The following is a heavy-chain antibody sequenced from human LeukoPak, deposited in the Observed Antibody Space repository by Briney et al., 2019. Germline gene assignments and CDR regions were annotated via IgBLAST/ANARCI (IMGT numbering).Heavy chain of an antibody. J-gene: IGHJ4*02. CDR2: ISWNSGSI. CDR1: GFTFDDYA. Sequence: QTGGSLRLSCAASGFTFDDYAMHWVRQAPGKGLEWVSGISWNSGSIGYADSVKGRFTISRDNAKNSLYLQMNSLRAEDTALYYCARDLEAVAGTHSPNWGQGTLVTVSS. CDR3: ARDLEAVAGTHSPN. D-gene: IGHD6-19*01. V-gene: IGHV3-9*01.